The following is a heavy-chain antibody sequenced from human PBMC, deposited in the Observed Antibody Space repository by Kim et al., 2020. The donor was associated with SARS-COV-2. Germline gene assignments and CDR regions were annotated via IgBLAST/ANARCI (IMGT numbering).Heavy chain of an antibody. CDR2: IWYDGSIK. V-gene: IGHV3-33*01. Sequence: GGSLRLSCAASGFTFSTYGMLWVRQAPGKGLEWVAVIWYDGSIKYYADSVKGRFTSSRDNSKNTLYLQMNSLRAEDTAVYYCARIGCTGGSCKPYYYYALDVWGQATTVTVSS. D-gene: IGHD2-15*01. CDR1: GFTFSTYG. J-gene: IGHJ6*02. CDR3: ARIGCTGGSCKPYYYYALDV.